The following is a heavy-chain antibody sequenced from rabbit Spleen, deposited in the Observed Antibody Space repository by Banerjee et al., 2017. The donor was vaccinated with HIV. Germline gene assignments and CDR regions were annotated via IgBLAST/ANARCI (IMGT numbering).Heavy chain of an antibody. Sequence: QEQLVESGGGLVKPGASLTLTCTASGFSFSSNYYMCWVRQAPGKGLEWIACIYTGSSGTTYYASWARGRFTISKTSSTTVTLHMTSLTAADTATYLCARDLAGAIGWNFGLWGPGTLVTVS. V-gene: IGHV1S45*01. CDR1: GFSFSSNYY. J-gene: IGHJ6*01. CDR3: ARDLAGAIGWNFGL. CDR2: IYTGSSGTT. D-gene: IGHD4-1*01.